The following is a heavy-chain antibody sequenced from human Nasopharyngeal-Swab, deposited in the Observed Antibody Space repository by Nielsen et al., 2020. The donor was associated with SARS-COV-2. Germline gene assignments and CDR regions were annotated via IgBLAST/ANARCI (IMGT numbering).Heavy chain of an antibody. J-gene: IGHJ3*02. CDR3: GTVFEI. CDR2: IANDGSGT. Sequence: GGSLRLSCVASGFSLNINWMHWVRQVPGKGLMWVARIANDGSGTSYADSVRGRFTISRDDTKNTGYLQMSSLIAEDTAVYYCGTVFEIWGQGTMVTVSS. V-gene: IGHV3-74*01. D-gene: IGHD4-17*01. CDR1: GFSLNINW.